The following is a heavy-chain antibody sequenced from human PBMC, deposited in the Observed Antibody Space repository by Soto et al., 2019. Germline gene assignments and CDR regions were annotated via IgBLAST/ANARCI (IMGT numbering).Heavy chain of an antibody. D-gene: IGHD2-15*01. CDR1: GGTFSSYA. J-gene: IGHJ6*02. Sequence: SVKVSCKASGGTFSSYAISWVRQAPGQGLEWMGGIIPIFGTANYAQKFQGRVTITADKSTSTAYMELSSLRSEDTAVYYCASGVLLTYYYYYGMDVWGQGTTVTVS. CDR2: IIPIFGTA. V-gene: IGHV1-69*06. CDR3: ASGVLLTYYYYYGMDV.